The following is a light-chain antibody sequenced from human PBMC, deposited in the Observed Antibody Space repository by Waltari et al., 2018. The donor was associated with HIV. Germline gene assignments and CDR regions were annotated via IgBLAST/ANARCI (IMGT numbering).Light chain of an antibody. CDR2: DTS. CDR3: QQYDDWTV. J-gene: IGKJ4*01. Sequence: EAVMTQSPATLSVSPGETATLSCRASHGINNNLAWYQQKPGQDPRLLIFDTSARATGIPDRFSGSGSGTEFTLTISSLQSEDFAVYYCQQYDDWTVFGGGTKVDIK. V-gene: IGKV3-15*01. CDR1: HGINNN.